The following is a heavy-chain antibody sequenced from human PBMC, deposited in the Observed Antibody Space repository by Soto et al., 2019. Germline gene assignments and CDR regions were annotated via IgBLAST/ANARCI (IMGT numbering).Heavy chain of an antibody. CDR2: INHSGSS. V-gene: IGHV4-34*01. CDR3: ARMAGPWYFDL. CDR1: GGSFSGFY. Sequence: KASETLSLTCAVHGGSFSGFYWTWIRQPPGKGLEWIGEINHSGSSNYNPPLKGRVTMSLDTSRNQFSLSLNSVTAADTAVYYCARMAGPWYFDLWGRGTLVTVSS. J-gene: IGHJ2*01.